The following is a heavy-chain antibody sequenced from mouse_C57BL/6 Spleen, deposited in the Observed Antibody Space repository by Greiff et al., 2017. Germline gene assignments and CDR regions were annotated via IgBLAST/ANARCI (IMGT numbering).Heavy chain of an antibody. CDR3: ASHSTNYFDY. CDR2: IYPRDGST. Sequence: VQLVESGPELVTPGASVKLSCKASGYTFTSYDINWVKQRPGQGLEWIGWIYPRDGSTKYNEKFKGKATLTVDTSSSTAYMELHSLTSEDSAVYFCASHSTNYFDYWGQGTTLTVSS. V-gene: IGHV1-85*01. CDR1: GYTFTSYD. D-gene: IGHD2-5*01. J-gene: IGHJ2*01.